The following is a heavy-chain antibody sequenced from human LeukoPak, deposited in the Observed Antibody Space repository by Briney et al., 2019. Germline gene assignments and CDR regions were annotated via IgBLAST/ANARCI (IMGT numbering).Heavy chain of an antibody. V-gene: IGHV3-7*01. D-gene: IGHD6-19*01. Sequence: GSLRLSCAASRFTYSDYWMTWVRQAPGQGLEWVANVHKDGNQKQYADSVKGRFTISRDNAKNSMFLQLSSLGAEDSGVYYCVRNRGWYALDMWGQGTMVTVSS. CDR1: RFTYSDYW. CDR3: VRNRGWYALDM. J-gene: IGHJ3*02. CDR2: VHKDGNQK.